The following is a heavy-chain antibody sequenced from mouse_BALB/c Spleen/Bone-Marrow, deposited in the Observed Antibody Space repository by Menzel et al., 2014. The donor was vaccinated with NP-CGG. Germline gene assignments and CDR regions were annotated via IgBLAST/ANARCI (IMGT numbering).Heavy chain of an antibody. CDR3: ITLARNNFDY. D-gene: IGHD3-1*01. CDR2: IHPGNSDT. CDR1: GYTFSNYW. Sequence: EVQLQQSGTVLARPGAAVKMSCKASGYTFSNYWMHWIKQRPGQGLEWIGTIHPGNSDTTYNQKFKGKAKLTAVTSTSTAYMELSSLTNEDSAVYYCITLARNNFDYWGQGTTLTVSS. J-gene: IGHJ2*01. V-gene: IGHV1-5*01.